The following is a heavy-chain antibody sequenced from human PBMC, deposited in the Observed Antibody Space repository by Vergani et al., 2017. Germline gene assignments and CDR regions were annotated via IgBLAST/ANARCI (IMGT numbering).Heavy chain of an antibody. CDR3: ASKRGACRAAYCHSYDF. V-gene: IGHV4-39*01. D-gene: IGHD2-15*01. CDR1: GDSVISTDYH. Sequence: QVQLQESGPGLVKPSETLSLTCTVSGDSVISTDYHWGWIRQPPGKGLEWIGSMDYSGSNSYNQSLESRISISFETPKNQFSLRLTSVTAADTAVYYCASKRGACRAAYCHSYDFWGPGTLVGVSS. CDR2: MDYSGSN. J-gene: IGHJ4*02.